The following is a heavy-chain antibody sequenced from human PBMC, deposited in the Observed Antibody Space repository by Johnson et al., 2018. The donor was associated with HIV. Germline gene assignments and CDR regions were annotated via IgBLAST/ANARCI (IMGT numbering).Heavy chain of an antibody. Sequence: VQLVESGGGLVQPGGSLRLSCAASGFTFRNYDINWVRQAPGKGLEWVSAISANGGYIYYADSVKGRFTISRDNFKNTVSLQMNSLRAEDTALYYCAKDTYTAMGGYAFDIWGQGTMVTVSS. CDR2: ISANGGYI. V-gene: IGHV3-23*04. D-gene: IGHD5-18*01. J-gene: IGHJ3*02. CDR3: AKDTYTAMGGYAFDI. CDR1: GFTFRNYD.